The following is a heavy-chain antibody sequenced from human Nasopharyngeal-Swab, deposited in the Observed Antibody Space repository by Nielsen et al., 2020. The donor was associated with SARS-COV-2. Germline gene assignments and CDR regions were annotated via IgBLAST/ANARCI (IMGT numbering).Heavy chain of an antibody. CDR3: ARDSPYCSSTSCDDYYYYYMDV. V-gene: IGHV4-34*01. Sequence: SETLSLTCAVYGGSFSGDYWSWIRQPPGKGLEWIGEINDSGSTNYNPSLKSRVTISVDTSKNQFSLKLSSVTAADTAVYYCARDSPYCSSTSCDDYYYYYMDVWGKGTTVTVSS. J-gene: IGHJ6*03. CDR2: INDSGST. D-gene: IGHD2-2*01. CDR1: GGSFSGDY.